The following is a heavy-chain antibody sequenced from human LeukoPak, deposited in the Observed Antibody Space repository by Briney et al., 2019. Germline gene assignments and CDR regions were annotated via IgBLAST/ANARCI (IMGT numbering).Heavy chain of an antibody. CDR2: ISYDGSNK. Sequence: GRSLRLSCAASGFTFSSYAMHWVRQAPGKGLEWVAVISYDGSNKYYADSVKGRFTISRDNSKNTLYLQMNSLRAEDTAVYYCARGGNGPFDYWGQGTLVTVSS. CDR1: GFTFSSYA. J-gene: IGHJ4*02. D-gene: IGHD3-16*01. CDR3: ARGGNGPFDY. V-gene: IGHV3-30*14.